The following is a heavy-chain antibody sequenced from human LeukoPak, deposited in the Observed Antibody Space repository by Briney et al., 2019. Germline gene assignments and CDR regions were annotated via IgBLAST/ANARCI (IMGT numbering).Heavy chain of an antibody. V-gene: IGHV4-4*07. J-gene: IGHJ5*02. CDR2: IYISGIN. CDR1: VASISNYY. D-gene: IGHD5-12*01. Sequence: SETLSLTCIVSVASISNYYWSWVRQPAGKGLEWIGRIYISGINNYNPSLKSRVTISVDKSKNRFSLNLGSVTAADTAIYYCAGSGGDGYDFDLWGQGILVTVSS. CDR3: AGSGGDGYDFDL.